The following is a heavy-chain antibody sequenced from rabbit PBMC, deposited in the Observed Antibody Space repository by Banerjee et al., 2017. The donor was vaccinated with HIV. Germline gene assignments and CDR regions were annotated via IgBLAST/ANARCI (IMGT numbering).Heavy chain of an antibody. V-gene: IGHV1S40*01. CDR3: ARDDYGDGVDYFNL. Sequence: QSLEESGGDLVKPGASLTLTCTASGLDFSSSYHVCWVRQAPGKGLEWIGFIDTNTGKTFYASWAKGRFTISKTSSTTVTLEMTSLTAADTATYFCARDDYGDGVDYFNLWGPGTL. CDR2: IDTNTGKT. D-gene: IGHD2-1*01. CDR1: GLDFSSSYH. J-gene: IGHJ4*01.